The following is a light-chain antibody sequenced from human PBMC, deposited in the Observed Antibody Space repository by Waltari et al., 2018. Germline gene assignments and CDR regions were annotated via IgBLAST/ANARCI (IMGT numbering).Light chain of an antibody. CDR3: ATWDDGLGGPV. J-gene: IGLJ3*02. CDR1: PSNVGSNT. V-gene: IGLV1-44*01. Sequence: QSVLTQPPSASGTPGQSVAISCSGDPSNVGSNTVTWYQHFPGASPKLIIYTTDLRPSGVLDRFSGSKSGTSASLAISGLQSDDEAEYYCATWDDGLGGPVFGGGTKLTVL. CDR2: TTD.